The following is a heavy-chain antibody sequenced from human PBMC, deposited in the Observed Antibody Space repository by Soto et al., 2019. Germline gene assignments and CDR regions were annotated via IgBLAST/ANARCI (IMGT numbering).Heavy chain of an antibody. J-gene: IGHJ3*02. V-gene: IGHV4-31*03. CDR1: GGSISSGGYY. D-gene: IGHD3-22*01. CDR3: AREESRGDHAYYYDSSGSNADAFDI. Sequence: SETLSLTCTVSGGSISSGGYYWSWIRQHPGKGLEWIGYIYYSGSTYYNPSLKSRVTISVDTSKNQFSLKLSSVTAADTAVYYCAREESRGDHAYYYDSSGSNADAFDIWGQGTMVTVSS. CDR2: IYYSGST.